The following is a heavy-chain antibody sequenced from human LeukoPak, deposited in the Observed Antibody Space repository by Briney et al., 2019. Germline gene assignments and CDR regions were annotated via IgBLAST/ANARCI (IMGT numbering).Heavy chain of an antibody. CDR1: GGSISSGDYY. Sequence: PSETLSLTCTVSGGSISSGDYYWSWIRQPPGKGLEWIGYIYYSGSTYYNPSLKSRVTISVDTSKNQFSLKLSSVTAADTAVYYCATSRRATFMVRGVTNWFDPWGQGTLVTVSS. CDR2: IYYSGST. CDR3: ATSRRATFMVRGVTNWFDP. J-gene: IGHJ5*02. V-gene: IGHV4-30-4*08. D-gene: IGHD3-10*01.